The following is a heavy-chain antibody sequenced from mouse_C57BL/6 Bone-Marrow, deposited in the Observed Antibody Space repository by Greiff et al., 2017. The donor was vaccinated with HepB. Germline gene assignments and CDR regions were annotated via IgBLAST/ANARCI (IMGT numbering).Heavy chain of an antibody. D-gene: IGHD1-1*01. CDR2: IHPNSGST. V-gene: IGHV1-64*01. CDR3: ARAGLRGAWFAY. Sequence: VQLQQPGAELVKPGASVKLSCKASGYTFTSYWMHWVKQRPGQGLEWIGMIHPNSGSTNYNEKFKSKATLTVDKSSSTAYMQLSSLTSEDSAVYYCARAGLRGAWFAYWGQGTLVTVSA. J-gene: IGHJ3*01. CDR1: GYTFTSYW.